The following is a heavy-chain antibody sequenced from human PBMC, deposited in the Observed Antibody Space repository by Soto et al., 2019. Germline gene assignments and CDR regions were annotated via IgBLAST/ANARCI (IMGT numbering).Heavy chain of an antibody. V-gene: IGHV3-64*01. Sequence: VQLVESGGGLVQPGGSLRLSCAASGFTFSSYAMHWVRQAPGKGLEYVSAISRNGGSTYYANSEKGRFTISRDNSKNTLYLQMGSLRAEDMAVYYCARVATVAAAVGGAFDIWGQGTMVTVSS. CDR1: GFTFSSYA. D-gene: IGHD6-13*01. CDR2: ISRNGGST. J-gene: IGHJ3*02. CDR3: ARVATVAAAVGGAFDI.